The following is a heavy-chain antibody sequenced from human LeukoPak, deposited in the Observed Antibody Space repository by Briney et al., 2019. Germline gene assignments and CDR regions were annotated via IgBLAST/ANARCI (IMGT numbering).Heavy chain of an antibody. V-gene: IGHV1-69*05. CDR3: ARSSVPAAIGVWFDP. CDR1: GGTFIIYA. Sequence: GASVKVSCTASGGTFIIYAISWVRQAPGQGLEWMGGIIPIFGTANYAQKFQGRVTITTDESTSTAYMELSSLRSEDTAVYYCARSSVPAAIGVWFDPWGQGTLVTVSS. CDR2: IIPIFGTA. J-gene: IGHJ5*02. D-gene: IGHD2-2*02.